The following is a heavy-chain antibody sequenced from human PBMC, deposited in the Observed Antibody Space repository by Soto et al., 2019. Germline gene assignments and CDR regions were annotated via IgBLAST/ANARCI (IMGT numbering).Heavy chain of an antibody. V-gene: IGHV4-31*03. CDR3: ARGNWNYGTGNAFDI. J-gene: IGHJ3*02. Sequence: SETLSLTCTVSGGSISSGGYYWSWIRQHPGKGLEWIGYIYYSGSTYYNPSLKSRVTISVDTSKNQFSLKLSSVTAADTAVYYCARGNWNYGTGNAFDIWRQGTMVTVSS. CDR2: IYYSGST. D-gene: IGHD1-7*01. CDR1: GGSISSGGYY.